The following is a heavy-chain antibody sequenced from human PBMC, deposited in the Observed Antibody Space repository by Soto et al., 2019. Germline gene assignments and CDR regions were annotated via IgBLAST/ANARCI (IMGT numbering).Heavy chain of an antibody. V-gene: IGHV5-51*01. CDR1: GYTFSTYW. D-gene: IGHD3-10*01. CDR2: IYPGDSDT. Sequence: GESLQISCKGSGYTFSTYWIAWVRQMPGKGLEWMGIIYPGDSDTKYSPAFQGQVTISADKSINTAYLQWTSLEASDTAMYYCARMCGRGCFESRGQGTLGT. J-gene: IGHJ4*02. CDR3: ARMCGRGCFES.